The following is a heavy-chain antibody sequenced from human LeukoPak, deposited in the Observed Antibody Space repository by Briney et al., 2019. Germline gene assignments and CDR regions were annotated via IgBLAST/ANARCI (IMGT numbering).Heavy chain of an antibody. Sequence: SETLSLTCTVSGGSTSSYYWSWIRQPPGKGLEWIGYIYYSGSTNYNPSLKSRVTISVDTSKNQFSLKLSSVTAADTAVYYCARLHPTTSFDYWGQGTLVTVSS. CDR1: GGSTSSYY. CDR3: ARLHPTTSFDY. CDR2: IYYSGST. D-gene: IGHD1-14*01. J-gene: IGHJ4*02. V-gene: IGHV4-59*01.